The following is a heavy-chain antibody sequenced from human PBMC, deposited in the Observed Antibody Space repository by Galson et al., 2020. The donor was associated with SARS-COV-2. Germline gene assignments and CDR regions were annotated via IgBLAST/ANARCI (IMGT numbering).Heavy chain of an antibody. CDR2: IKSKTDGGTT. V-gene: IGHV3-15*01. CDR3: TTTGYDYVWGSYLRLDY. J-gene: IGHJ4*02. CDR1: GFTFSNAW. Sequence: GESLKISCAASGFTFSNAWMSWVRQAPGKGLEWVGRIKSKTDGGTTDYAAPVKGRFTISRDDSKNTLYLQMNSLKTEDTAVYYCTTTGYDYVWGSYLRLDYWGQGTLVTVSS. D-gene: IGHD3-16*02.